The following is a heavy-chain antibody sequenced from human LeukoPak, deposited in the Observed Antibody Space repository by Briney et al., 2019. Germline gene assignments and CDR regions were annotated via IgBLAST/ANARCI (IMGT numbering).Heavy chain of an antibody. V-gene: IGHV3-53*01. D-gene: IGHD3-22*01. CDR3: ARYANYYDSSGYPNDAFDI. Sequence: GGSLRLSCAASGFTVSSNYMSWVRRAPGKGLEWVSVIYSGGSTYYADSVKGRFTISRDNSKNTLYLQMNSLRAEDTAVYYCARYANYYDSSGYPNDAFDIWGQGTMVTVSS. CDR2: IYSGGST. J-gene: IGHJ3*02. CDR1: GFTVSSNY.